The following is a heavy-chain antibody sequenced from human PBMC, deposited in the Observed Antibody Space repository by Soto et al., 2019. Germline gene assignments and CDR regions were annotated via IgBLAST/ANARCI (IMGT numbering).Heavy chain of an antibody. D-gene: IGHD1-1*01. J-gene: IGHJ4*02. V-gene: IGHV1-24*01. CDR1: GYTLAELS. Sequence: ASVKVSCKVSGYTLAELSMHWVRQAPGKGLEWMGGFDPEDGETIYAQKFQGRVTMTEDTSTDTAYMELSSLRSEDTAVYYCALSHFYGQTTIDYWGQGTLVTVSS. CDR3: ALSHFYGQTTIDY. CDR2: FDPEDGET.